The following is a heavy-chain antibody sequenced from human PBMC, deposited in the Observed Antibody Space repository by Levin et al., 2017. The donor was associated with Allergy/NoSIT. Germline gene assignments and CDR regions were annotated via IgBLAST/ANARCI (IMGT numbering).Heavy chain of an antibody. V-gene: IGHV3-23*01. CDR1: GFTFSSYA. CDR2: ISGSGGST. CDR3: AKDILRYSSSWFYFDY. D-gene: IGHD6-13*01. Sequence: GESLKISCAASGFTFSSYAMSWVRQAPGKGLEWVSAISGSGGSTYYADSVKGRFTISRDNSKNTLYLQMNSLRAEDTAVYYCAKDILRYSSSWFYFDYWGQGTLVTVSS. J-gene: IGHJ4*02.